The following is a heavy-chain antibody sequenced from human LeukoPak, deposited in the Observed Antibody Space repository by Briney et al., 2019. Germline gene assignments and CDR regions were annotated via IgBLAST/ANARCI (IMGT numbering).Heavy chain of an antibody. CDR1: GYSISSGYY. Sequence: SETLSLTCAVSGYSISSGYYWGWIRQPPGKGLEWIGSIYHSGSTYYNPSLKSRVTISVVTSKNQFSLKLSSVTAADTAVYYCARVELWFDGNWFDPWGQGTLVTVSS. CDR2: IYHSGST. D-gene: IGHD3-10*01. CDR3: ARVELWFDGNWFDP. J-gene: IGHJ5*02. V-gene: IGHV4-38-2*01.